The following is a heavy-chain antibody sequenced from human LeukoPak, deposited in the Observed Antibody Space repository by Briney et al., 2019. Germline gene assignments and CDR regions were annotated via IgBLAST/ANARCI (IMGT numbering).Heavy chain of an antibody. D-gene: IGHD5-18*01. CDR1: GYTFTSYY. J-gene: IGHJ4*02. V-gene: IGHV3-30*18. CDR2: ISYDGSNK. CDR3: AKAEQLWDVDY. Sequence: SCKASGYTFTSYYMHWVRQAPGKGLEWVAVISYDGSNKYYADSVKGRFTISRDNSKNTLYLQMNSLRAEDTAVYYCAKAEQLWDVDYWGQGTLVTVSS.